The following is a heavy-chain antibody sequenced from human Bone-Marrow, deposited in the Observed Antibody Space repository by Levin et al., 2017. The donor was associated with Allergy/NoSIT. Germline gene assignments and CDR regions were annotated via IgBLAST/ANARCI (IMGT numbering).Heavy chain of an antibody. V-gene: IGHV3-23*01. J-gene: IGHJ5*02. CDR2: ISGRGDRT. CDR1: GFIFSSFA. Sequence: PAGGSLRLSCEASGFIFSSFAMAWVRQAPGKGLECVSTISGRGDRTDYADSVKGRSTISRDNSRNTLYLQMDSLRVEDTALYYCAKVWDHFSDVGWGPPRGWFDPWGQGTLVTVSS. D-gene: IGHD3-3*02. CDR3: AKVWDHFSDVGWGPPRGWFDP.